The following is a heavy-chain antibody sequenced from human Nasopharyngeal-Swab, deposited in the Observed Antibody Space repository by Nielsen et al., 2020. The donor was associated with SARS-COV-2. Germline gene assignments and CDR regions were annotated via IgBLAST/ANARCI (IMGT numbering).Heavy chain of an antibody. V-gene: IGHV4-61*02. Sequence: SETLSLTYTVSGGSISSSSYYWSWIRQPAGKGLEWIGRIYTSGSTNYNPSLKSRVTISVDTSKNQFSLKLSSVTAADTAVYYCARDNRALYYFDYWGQGTLVTVSS. CDR1: GGSISSSSYY. D-gene: IGHD3-10*01. J-gene: IGHJ4*02. CDR2: IYTSGST. CDR3: ARDNRALYYFDY.